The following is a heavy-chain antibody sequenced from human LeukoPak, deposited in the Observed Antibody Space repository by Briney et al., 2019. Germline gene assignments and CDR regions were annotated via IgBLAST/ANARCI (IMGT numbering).Heavy chain of an antibody. CDR3: ARDQDSGSYLGY. CDR1: GFTFSSYA. J-gene: IGHJ4*02. CDR2: ISYDGSNK. V-gene: IGHV3-30-3*01. D-gene: IGHD1-26*01. Sequence: TGGSLRLSCAASGFTFSSYAMHWVRQAPGKGLEWVAVISYDGSNKYYADSVKGRFTISRDNSKNTLYLQMNSLRAEDTAVYYCARDQDSGSYLGYWGQGTLVTVSS.